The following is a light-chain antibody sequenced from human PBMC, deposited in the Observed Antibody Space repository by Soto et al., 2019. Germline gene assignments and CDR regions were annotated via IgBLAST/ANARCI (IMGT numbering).Light chain of an antibody. CDR3: QQSYSTLS. Sequence: DIQMTQSPSSLSASVGDRVTITCRASQSISSYLNWYQQKPGKAPKLLIYAASSLQSGVPSRFIGSGSGTDFTLTISSLQPEDFATYYCQQSYSTLSFGGGTKVEIK. J-gene: IGKJ4*01. CDR2: AAS. V-gene: IGKV1-39*01. CDR1: QSISSY.